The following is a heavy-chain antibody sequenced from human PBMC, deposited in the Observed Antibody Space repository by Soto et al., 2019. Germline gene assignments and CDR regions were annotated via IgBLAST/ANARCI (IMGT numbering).Heavy chain of an antibody. Sequence: QLQLQESGPGLVKPSETLSLTCTVSGGSISSSSYYWGWIRQPPGKGLEWIGSIYYSGSTYYNPSLKSRVTISVDTSKNQFSLKLSSVTAADTAVYYCARRMAEVTTRSTIRFDYWGQGTLVTVSS. CDR3: ARRMAEVTTRSTIRFDY. CDR1: GGSISSSSYY. J-gene: IGHJ4*02. V-gene: IGHV4-39*01. D-gene: IGHD4-17*01. CDR2: IYYSGST.